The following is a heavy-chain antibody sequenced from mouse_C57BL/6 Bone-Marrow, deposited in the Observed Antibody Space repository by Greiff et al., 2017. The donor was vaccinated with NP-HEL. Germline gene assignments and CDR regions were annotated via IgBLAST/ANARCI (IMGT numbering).Heavy chain of an antibody. CDR2: INPDSSTI. Sequence: TASGVDFSRYWMSWVRRAPGKGLEWIGEINPDSSTINYAPSLKDKFIISRDNAKNTLYLQMSKVRSEDTALYYCARHYYGILFAYWGQGTLVTVSA. CDR1: GVDFSRYW. CDR3: ARHYYGILFAY. V-gene: IGHV4-1*01. J-gene: IGHJ3*01. D-gene: IGHD2-1*01.